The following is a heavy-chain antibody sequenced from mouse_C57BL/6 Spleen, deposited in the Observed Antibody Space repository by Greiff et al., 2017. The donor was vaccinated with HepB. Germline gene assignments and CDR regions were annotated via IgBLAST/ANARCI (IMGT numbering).Heavy chain of an antibody. CDR1: GYTFTDYY. D-gene: IGHD1-1*01. Sequence: EVQLQQSGPVLVKPGASVKMSCKASGYTFTDYYMNWVKQSHGKSLEWIGVINPYNGGTSYNQKFKGKATLTVDKSSSTAYMELNSLTSEDSAVYYCARGTTVYFDYWGQGTTLTVSS. CDR2: INPYNGGT. V-gene: IGHV1-19*01. J-gene: IGHJ2*01. CDR3: ARGTTVYFDY.